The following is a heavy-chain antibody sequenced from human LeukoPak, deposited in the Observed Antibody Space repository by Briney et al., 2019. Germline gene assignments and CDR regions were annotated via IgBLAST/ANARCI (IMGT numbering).Heavy chain of an antibody. V-gene: IGHV4-30-4*01. CDR3: AREVTVRGVSGGYY. CDR2: IYYSGST. CDR1: GGSISSGDYY. Sequence: SETLSLTCTVSGGSISSGDYYWSWIRQPPGKGLEWIGYIYYSGSTYYNPSLKSRVTISVDTSKNQFSLKLSSVTAADTAVYYCAREVTVRGVSGGYYWGQGTLVTVSS. D-gene: IGHD3-10*01. J-gene: IGHJ4*02.